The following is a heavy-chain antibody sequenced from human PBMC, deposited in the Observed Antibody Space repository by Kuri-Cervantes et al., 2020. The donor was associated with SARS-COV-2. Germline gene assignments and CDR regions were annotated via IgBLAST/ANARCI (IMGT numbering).Heavy chain of an antibody. J-gene: IGHJ6*03. D-gene: IGHD2-2*01. CDR3: ARQFCGTTNCYGVIDYFFMDV. CDR2: INHSGST. V-gene: IGHV4-34*01. CDR1: GGSFSGYY. Sequence: GSLRLSCAVYGGSFSGYYWSWIRQPPGKGLEWIGEINHSGSTNYNPSLKSRVTISVDTSKNQFSLKLSSVTAADTAVYYCARQFCGTTNCYGVIDYFFMDVWGKGTTVTVSS.